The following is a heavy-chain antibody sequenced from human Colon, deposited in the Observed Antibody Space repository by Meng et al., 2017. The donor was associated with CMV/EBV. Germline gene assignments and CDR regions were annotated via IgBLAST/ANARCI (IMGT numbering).Heavy chain of an antibody. CDR3: TGGGY. J-gene: IGHJ4*02. Sequence: EVQLVGSGGGLVQPGGSLGLSCAASGFSFSSSWMFWVRQAPARGLEWTANVKPDGSDKFYVDSVKGRFTISRDNAKNSLYLQMNSLRVEDTAVYYCTGGGYWGQGILVTVSS. CDR2: VKPDGSDK. V-gene: IGHV3-7*02. D-gene: IGHD3-16*01. CDR1: GFSFSSSW.